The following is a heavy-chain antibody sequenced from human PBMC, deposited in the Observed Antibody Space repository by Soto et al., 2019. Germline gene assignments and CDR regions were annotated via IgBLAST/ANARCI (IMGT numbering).Heavy chain of an antibody. J-gene: IGHJ6*02. CDR3: AREGDYNFDYYSGMDV. V-gene: IGHV1-69*01. D-gene: IGHD4-17*01. CDR2: IIPVFTTT. CDR1: GGTFGTSA. Sequence: QVQLVQSGTEVKKPGSSVNVSCKASGGTFGTSAINWVRQAPGQGLEWMGAIIPVFTTTDYAQKFQARVTITADEPTSPAYMELSSLTSEDTAVYYCAREGDYNFDYYSGMDVWGQGTTVIVSS.